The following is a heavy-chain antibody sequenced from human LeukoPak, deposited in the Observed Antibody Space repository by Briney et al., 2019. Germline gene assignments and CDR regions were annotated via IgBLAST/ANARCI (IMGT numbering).Heavy chain of an antibody. V-gene: IGHV4-39*01. J-gene: IGHJ5*02. CDR3: ARSGWPMGGFDP. D-gene: IGHD3-10*01. CDR2: IFYAGST. Sequence: SETLSLTCTVSGDSISSETYHWGWIRQPPAKGLQWIGSIFYAGSTYYNPSLRSRVSISVDTSKDQFSLKLFPVTAADTAVYYCARSGWPMGGFDPWGQGILVTVSS. CDR1: GDSISSETYH.